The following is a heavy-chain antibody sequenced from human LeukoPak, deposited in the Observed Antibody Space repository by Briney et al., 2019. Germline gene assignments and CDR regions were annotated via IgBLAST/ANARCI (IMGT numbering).Heavy chain of an antibody. D-gene: IGHD4-23*01. J-gene: IGHJ4*02. CDR2: INPNSGGT. V-gene: IGHV1-2*02. CDR1: GYPFTGYY. CDR3: ATVISTEVKSELDD. Sequence: ASVKVSCKASGYPFTGYYMHWVRQAPGQGLEWMGWINPNSGGTNYAQKFQGRVTMTRDTSISTAYMELSRLRSDDTAVYYCATVISTEVKSELDDWGQGTLVTVSS.